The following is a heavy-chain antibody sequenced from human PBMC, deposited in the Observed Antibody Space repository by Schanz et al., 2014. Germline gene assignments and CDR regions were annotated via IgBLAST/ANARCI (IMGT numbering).Heavy chain of an antibody. CDR2: INPKSGER. Sequence: QVQLVQSGGEVKKPGASVKVSCKASGYTFTFTTYGISWVRQAPGQGPEWMGWINPKSGERTYVQKFQGRVTMTTDTSINTAYMELSSLTSDDTAVYYCAKDDRFSEWSLLGHWGQGTLVTVSS. J-gene: IGHJ4*02. V-gene: IGHV1-18*01. CDR1: GYTFTFTTYG. CDR3: AKDDRFSEWSLLGH. D-gene: IGHD3-3*01.